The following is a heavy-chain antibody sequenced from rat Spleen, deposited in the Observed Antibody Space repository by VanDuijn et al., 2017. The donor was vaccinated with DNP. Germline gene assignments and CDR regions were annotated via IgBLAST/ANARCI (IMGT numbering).Heavy chain of an antibody. Sequence: EVKLVESGGGLVQPGRSLKLSCAASGFNFYDYWMDWVRQAPGKGLEWIGQINKDGSSVNYTPSLKDKFTISRDNGQNILYLQVSELGSEDTANYYCSRGPNYGGYSDFLDYWGQGVMVTVSS. CDR2: INKDGSSV. D-gene: IGHD1-11*01. J-gene: IGHJ2*01. CDR1: GFNFYDYW. CDR3: SRGPNYGGYSDFLDY. V-gene: IGHV4-2*01.